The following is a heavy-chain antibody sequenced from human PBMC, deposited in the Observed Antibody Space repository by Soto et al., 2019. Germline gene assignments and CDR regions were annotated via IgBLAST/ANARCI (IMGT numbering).Heavy chain of an antibody. CDR1: GYTFTSYD. V-gene: IGHV1-8*01. CDR2: MNPNSGNT. CDR3: ARGPVHDYSNHYYGMDV. D-gene: IGHD4-4*01. Sequence: ASVKVSCKASGYTFTSYDINWVRQATGQGFEWMGWMNPNSGNTGYAQKFQGRVTMTRNTSISTVYMELSSLRSEDTAVYYCARGPVHDYSNHYYGMDVWGQGTTVTVSS. J-gene: IGHJ6*02.